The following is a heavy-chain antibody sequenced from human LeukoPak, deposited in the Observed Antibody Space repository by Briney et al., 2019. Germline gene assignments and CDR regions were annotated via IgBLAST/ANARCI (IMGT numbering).Heavy chain of an antibody. D-gene: IGHD3-22*01. V-gene: IGHV4-61*05. CDR3: ARGPYSYDSSGAFDI. J-gene: IGHJ3*02. CDR1: GGSISSSIHY. CDR2: VFYSGST. Sequence: PSETLSLTCAVSGGSISSSIHYWAWIRQPPGKGLEWIGYVFYSGSTNYNPSLKSRVTISVDTSKNQFSLKLSSVTAADTAVYFCARGPYSYDSSGAFDIWGQGTMVTVSS.